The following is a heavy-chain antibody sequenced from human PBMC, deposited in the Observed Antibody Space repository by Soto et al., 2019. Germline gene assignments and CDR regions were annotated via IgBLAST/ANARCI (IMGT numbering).Heavy chain of an antibody. J-gene: IGHJ4*02. D-gene: IGHD3-3*01. Sequence: GGSLRLSCAASGFTFSDYYMSWIRQAPGKGLEWVSYISSSGSTIYYADSVKGRFTISRDNAKNSLYLQMNSLRAEDTAVYYCARDPGRRPYWFLDTGRVTYFDYWGQGTLVTVSS. CDR1: GFTFSDYY. V-gene: IGHV3-11*01. CDR3: ARDPGRRPYWFLDTGRVTYFDY. CDR2: ISSSGSTI.